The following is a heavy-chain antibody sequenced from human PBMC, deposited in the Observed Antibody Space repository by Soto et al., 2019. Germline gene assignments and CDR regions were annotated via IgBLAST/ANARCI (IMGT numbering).Heavy chain of an antibody. D-gene: IGHD3-3*01. CDR3: AKYRRDYDFWSGYPPDAFDI. CDR1: GFTFSSYA. CDR2: ISGSGGST. V-gene: IGHV3-23*01. J-gene: IGHJ3*02. Sequence: GGSLRLSCAASGFTFSSYAMSWVRQAPGKGLEWVSAISGSGGSTYYADSVKGRFTISRDNSKNTLYLQMNSLRAEDRAVYYCAKYRRDYDFWSGYPPDAFDIWGQGTMVNVSS.